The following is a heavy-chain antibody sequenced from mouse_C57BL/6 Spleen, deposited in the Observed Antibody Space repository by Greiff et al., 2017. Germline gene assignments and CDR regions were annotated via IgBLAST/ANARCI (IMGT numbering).Heavy chain of an antibody. Sequence: VKLVESGPGLVQPSQSLSITCTVSGFSLTSYGVHWVRQSPGKGLEWLGVIWRGGSTDYNAAFMSRLSLTKDNSKSQVFFKMNSLQADDTAIYYCAKYDYWYFDVWGTGTTVTVSS. CDR2: IWRGGST. CDR1: GFSLTSYG. D-gene: IGHD2-3*01. CDR3: AKYDYWYFDV. J-gene: IGHJ1*03. V-gene: IGHV2-5*01.